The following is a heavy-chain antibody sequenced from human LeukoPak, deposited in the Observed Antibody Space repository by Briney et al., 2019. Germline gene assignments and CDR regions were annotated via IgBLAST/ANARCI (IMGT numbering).Heavy chain of an antibody. V-gene: IGHV3-30*03. CDR3: ASRDYYDSSGYYVFLDY. Sequence: PGGSLRLSCAASGLTFSSYGMHWVRQAPGKGLEWVAVISYDGSNKYYADSVKGRFTISRDNSKNTLYLQMNSLRAEDTAVYYCASRDYYDSSGYYVFLDYWGQGTLVTVSS. D-gene: IGHD3-22*01. J-gene: IGHJ4*02. CDR1: GLTFSSYG. CDR2: ISYDGSNK.